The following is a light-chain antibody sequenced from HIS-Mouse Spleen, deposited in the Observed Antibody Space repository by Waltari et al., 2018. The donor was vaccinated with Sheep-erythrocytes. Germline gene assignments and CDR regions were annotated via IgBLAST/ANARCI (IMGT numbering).Light chain of an antibody. V-gene: IGLV2-23*01. CDR1: SSNIGSNT. Sequence: QSVLTQPPSASGTPGQRVTISCSGSSSNIGSNTVNWYQQPPGTAPKLMIYEGSKRPSGVSNRFSGSKSGHTASLTISGLQAEDEADYYCCSYAGSSTPWVFGGGTKLTVL. CDR3: CSYAGSSTPWV. J-gene: IGLJ3*02. CDR2: EGS.